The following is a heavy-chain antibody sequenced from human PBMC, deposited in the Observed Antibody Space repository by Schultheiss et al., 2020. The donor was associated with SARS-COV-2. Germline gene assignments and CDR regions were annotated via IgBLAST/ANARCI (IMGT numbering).Heavy chain of an antibody. V-gene: IGHV4-59*01. CDR2: IYYSGST. J-gene: IGHJ5*02. CDR3: ARAEFVDTVMVTRWWFDP. CDR1: GGSISSYY. Sequence: SETLSLTCTVSGGSISSYYWSWIRQPPGKGLEWIGYIYYSGSTNYNPSLKSRVTISVDTSKNQFSLKLSSVTAADTAVYYCARAEFVDTVMVTRWWFDPWGQGTLVTVSS. D-gene: IGHD5-18*01.